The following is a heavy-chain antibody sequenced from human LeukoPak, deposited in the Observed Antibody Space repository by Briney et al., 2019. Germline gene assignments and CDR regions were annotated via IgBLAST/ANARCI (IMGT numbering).Heavy chain of an antibody. CDR1: GGSFSGYY. CDR2: IYHSGST. V-gene: IGHV4-34*01. D-gene: IGHD1-1*01. Sequence: PSETLSLTCAVYGGSFSGYYWSWIRQPPGKGLEWIGSIYHSGSTYYNPSLKSRVTISVDTSKNQFSLKLSSVTAADTAVYYCAGSWNAERSFDPWGQGTLVTVS. J-gene: IGHJ5*02. CDR3: AGSWNAERSFDP.